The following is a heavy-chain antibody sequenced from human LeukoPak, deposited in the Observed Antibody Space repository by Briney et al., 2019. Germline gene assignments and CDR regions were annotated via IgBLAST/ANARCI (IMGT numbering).Heavy chain of an antibody. J-gene: IGHJ6*02. D-gene: IGHD3-3*01. CDR3: ATFTISTLSGDGMDV. CDR1: GGSISSSSYY. Sequence: SETLSLTCTVSGGSISSSSYYWGWIRQPPGKGLEWIGSIYYSGSTYYNPSLKSRVTISVDTSKNQFSLKLSFVTAADTAVYYCATFTISTLSGDGMDVWGQGTTVTVSS. CDR2: IYYSGST. V-gene: IGHV4-39*01.